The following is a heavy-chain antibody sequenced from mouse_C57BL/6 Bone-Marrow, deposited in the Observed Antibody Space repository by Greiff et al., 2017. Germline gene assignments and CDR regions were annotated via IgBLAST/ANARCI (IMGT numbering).Heavy chain of an antibody. CDR1: GFSLTSYG. J-gene: IGHJ2*01. Sequence: QVQLQQSGPGLVQPSQSLSITCTVSGFSLTSYGVHWVRQSPGKGLEWLGVIWSGGSTDYNAAFISRLSISKDNSKSQVFFKMNSLQAADTAIYYCARGGLLRLDYWGQGTTLTVSS. V-gene: IGHV2-2*01. CDR3: ARGGLLRLDY. CDR2: IWSGGST. D-gene: IGHD2-3*01.